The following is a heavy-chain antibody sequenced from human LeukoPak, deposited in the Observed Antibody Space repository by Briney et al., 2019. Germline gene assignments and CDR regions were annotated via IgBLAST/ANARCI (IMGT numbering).Heavy chain of an antibody. CDR2: ISVYNGNT. D-gene: IGHD4-23*01. CDR3: ARQGYSGHSQGAADY. J-gene: IGHJ4*02. Sequence: ASVRVSCKASGYTFSIYGFSWVRQAPGQGLEWMGWISVYNGNTNYAQKFQGRVAMTTDTSTSTAHMELRSLRSDDTAVYYCARQGYSGHSQGAADYWGQGTLVTVSS. V-gene: IGHV1-18*01. CDR1: GYTFSIYG.